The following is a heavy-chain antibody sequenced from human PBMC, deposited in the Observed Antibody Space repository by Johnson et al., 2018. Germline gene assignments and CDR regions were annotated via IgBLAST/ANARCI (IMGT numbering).Heavy chain of an antibody. CDR3: ARNYDYGAYYYYMDV. Sequence: VQLVESGGGLVKPGGSLRLSCAASGFTFSSYSINWVRQAPGKGLEWVSSISSSTSYIYYADSVKGRFTISRDNAKNSLYLQMNSLRAEDTAVYYCARNYDYGAYYYYMDVWGKGTTVTVSS. V-gene: IGHV3-21*01. J-gene: IGHJ6*03. CDR2: ISSSTSYI. CDR1: GFTFSSYS. D-gene: IGHD4-17*01.